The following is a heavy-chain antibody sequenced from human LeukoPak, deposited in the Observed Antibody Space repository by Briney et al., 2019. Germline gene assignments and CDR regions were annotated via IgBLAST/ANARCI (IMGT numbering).Heavy chain of an antibody. Sequence: GGSLRLSCAASGFTFTSYSMNWVRQAPGKGLEWVSTISGGGGSTYYADSVKGRFTISRDNSKNMLYLQVNSLRAEDTAVYYCAKGGKWDVTPFDYWGQGTLVTVSS. V-gene: IGHV3-23*01. CDR1: GFTFTSYS. D-gene: IGHD1-26*01. CDR2: ISGGGGST. J-gene: IGHJ4*02. CDR3: AKGGKWDVTPFDY.